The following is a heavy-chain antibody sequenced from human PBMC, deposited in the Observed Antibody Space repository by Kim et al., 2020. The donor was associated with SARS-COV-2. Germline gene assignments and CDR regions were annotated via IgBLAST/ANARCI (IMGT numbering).Heavy chain of an antibody. Sequence: GGSLRLSCAASGFTFSSYAMSWVRQAPGKGLEWVSAISGSGGSTYYADSVKGRFTISRDNSKNTLYLQMNSLRAEDTAVYYCAKDRLITMVRGVAIDYWGQGTLVTVSS. V-gene: IGHV3-23*01. CDR3: AKDRLITMVRGVAIDY. D-gene: IGHD3-10*01. CDR2: ISGSGGST. CDR1: GFTFSSYA. J-gene: IGHJ4*02.